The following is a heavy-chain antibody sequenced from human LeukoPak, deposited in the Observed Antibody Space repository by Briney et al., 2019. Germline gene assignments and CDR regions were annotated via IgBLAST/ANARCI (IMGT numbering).Heavy chain of an antibody. CDR3: ARAHVAIFGVVEHFDY. CDR2: IKQDGSEK. D-gene: IGHD3-3*01. CDR1: GFTFSSYW. J-gene: IGHJ4*02. V-gene: IGHV3-7*04. Sequence: GGSLRLSCAASGFTFSSYWMSWVRQAPGKGLEWVANIKQDGSEKYYVDSVEGRFTISRDNAKNSLYLQMNSLRAEDTALYYCARAHVAIFGVVEHFDYWGREPWSPSPQ.